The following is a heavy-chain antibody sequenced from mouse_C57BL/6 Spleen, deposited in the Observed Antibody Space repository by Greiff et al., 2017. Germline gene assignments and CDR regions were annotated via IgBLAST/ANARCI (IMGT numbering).Heavy chain of an antibody. V-gene: IGHV1-81*01. CDR2: IYPRSGNT. CDR3: AREDYYGSSPWYFDV. CDR1: GYTFPSYG. J-gene: IGHJ1*03. D-gene: IGHD1-1*01. Sequence: QVPLQQSGAELARPGASVKLSCKASGYTFPSYGISWVKQRTGQGLEWIGEIYPRSGNTYYNEKFKGKATLTADKSSSTAYMELRSLTSEDSSVYFCAREDYYGSSPWYFDVWGTGTTVTVSS.